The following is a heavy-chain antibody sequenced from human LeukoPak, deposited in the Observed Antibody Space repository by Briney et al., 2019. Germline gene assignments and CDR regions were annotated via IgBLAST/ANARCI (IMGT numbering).Heavy chain of an antibody. CDR2: ISGSGGST. CDR1: GFTFSSYA. CDR3: AKNFRSSWPKGAFGDY. V-gene: IGHV3-23*01. J-gene: IGHJ4*02. D-gene: IGHD6-13*01. Sequence: PGGSLRLSCAASGFTFSSYAMTWVRQAPGKGLEWVSIISGSGGSTYYADSVKGRFTISRDNSKNTLYLQMNSLRAEDTAVYYCAKNFRSSWPKGAFGDYWGQGTLVTVSS.